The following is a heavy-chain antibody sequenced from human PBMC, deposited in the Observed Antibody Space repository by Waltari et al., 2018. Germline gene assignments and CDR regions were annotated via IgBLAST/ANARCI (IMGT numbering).Heavy chain of an antibody. Sequence: QVQLVQSGAEVKKPGASVKVSCKASGYTFTGYYMHWVRQDPGQGLEWMGWINPNRGGTNYAQKFQGRVTMTRDTSISTAYMELSRLRSDDTAVYYCARGARFGELLRWGEGTLVTVSS. D-gene: IGHD3-10*01. V-gene: IGHV1-2*02. CDR1: GYTFTGYY. J-gene: IGHJ4*02. CDR2: INPNRGGT. CDR3: ARGARFGELLR.